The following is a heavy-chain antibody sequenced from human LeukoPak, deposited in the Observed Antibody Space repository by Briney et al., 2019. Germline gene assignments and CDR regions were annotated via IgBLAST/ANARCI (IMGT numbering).Heavy chain of an antibody. CDR3: SIVGATRRAGPLFDY. V-gene: IGHV1-69*13. CDR1: GGTFSSYA. J-gene: IGHJ4*02. Sequence: GASVKVSCKASGGTFSSYAISWVRQAPGQGLEWMGGIIPIFGTANYAQKFQGRVTITADESTSTAYMELSSLRSEDTAVYYCSIVGATRRAGPLFDYWGQGTLVTVSS. D-gene: IGHD1-26*01. CDR2: IIPIFGTA.